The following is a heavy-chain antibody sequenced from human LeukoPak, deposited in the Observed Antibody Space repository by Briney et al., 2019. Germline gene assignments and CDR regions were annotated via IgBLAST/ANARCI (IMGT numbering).Heavy chain of an antibody. Sequence: GGSLRLSCAASGFTFSSYGMHWVRQAPGKGLEWVAVISYDGSNKYYADSVKGRFTISRDNSKNTLYLQMNSLKAEDTAVYYCAKDPGPPYYYDSSRERYFDYWGQGTLVTVSS. D-gene: IGHD3-22*01. CDR3: AKDPGPPYYYDSSRERYFDY. V-gene: IGHV3-30*18. CDR1: GFTFSSYG. J-gene: IGHJ4*02. CDR2: ISYDGSNK.